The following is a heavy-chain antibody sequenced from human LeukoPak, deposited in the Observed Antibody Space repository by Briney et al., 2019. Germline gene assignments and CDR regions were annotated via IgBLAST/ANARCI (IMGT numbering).Heavy chain of an antibody. CDR3: ARVHGGYPFDY. V-gene: IGHV3-48*01. Sequence: GGSLRLSCAASGFTVSSNYMSWVRQAPGKGLEWVSYISSSSSTIYYADSVKGRFTISRDNAKNSVYLQMNSLRAEDTAVYYCARVHGGYPFDYWGQGTLVTVSS. CDR1: GFTVSSNY. D-gene: IGHD2-15*01. J-gene: IGHJ4*02. CDR2: ISSSSSTI.